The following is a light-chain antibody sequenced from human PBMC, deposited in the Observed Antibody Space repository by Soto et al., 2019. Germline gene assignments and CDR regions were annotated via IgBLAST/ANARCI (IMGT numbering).Light chain of an antibody. J-gene: IGKJ2*01. Sequence: ETVLTQSTGTLSLSPGERATLSCRASQSVSSSYLAWYQQKPGQAPRLLIYGASSRATGIPDRFSGSGSGTDFTITNSILEPEDFAVYYCQQYDGSMYSFGQGTKLEFK. CDR3: QQYDGSMYS. V-gene: IGKV3-20*01. CDR2: GAS. CDR1: QSVSSSY.